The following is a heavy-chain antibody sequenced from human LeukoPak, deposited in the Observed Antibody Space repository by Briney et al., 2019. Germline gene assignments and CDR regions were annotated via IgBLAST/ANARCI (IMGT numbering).Heavy chain of an antibody. D-gene: IGHD6-13*01. J-gene: IGHJ4*02. CDR3: ARWQQLGETDH. CDR2: INPNSGGT. V-gene: IGHV1-2*02. Sequence: ASVTVSCKTSGYTFTVYYMHWVRQAPGQGLEWMGWINPNSGGTNYAQKFQGRVTMTRDTSISTAYMELSRLRSDDTAVYYCARWQQLGETDHWGQGTLVTVSS. CDR1: GYTFTVYY.